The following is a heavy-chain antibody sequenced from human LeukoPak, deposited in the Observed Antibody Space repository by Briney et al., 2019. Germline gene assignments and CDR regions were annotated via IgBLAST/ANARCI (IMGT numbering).Heavy chain of an antibody. CDR3: ARGPYYYDSSGYYPFDY. Sequence: SETLSLTCAVYGGSFSGYYWSWIRQPPGKGLEWIGEINHSGSTNYNPSLKSRVTISVDRSKNQFSLKLSSVTAADTAVYYCARGPYYYDSSGYYPFDYWGQGTLVTVSS. V-gene: IGHV4-34*01. CDR2: INHSGST. CDR1: GGSFSGYY. J-gene: IGHJ4*02. D-gene: IGHD3-22*01.